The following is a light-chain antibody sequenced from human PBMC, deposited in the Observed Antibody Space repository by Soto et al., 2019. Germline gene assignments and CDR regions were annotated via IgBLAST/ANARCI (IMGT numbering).Light chain of an antibody. V-gene: IGKV3-20*01. J-gene: IGKJ1*01. CDR3: QQYGSSGT. CDR2: GAS. Sequence: EIVLTQSPVTPSLSPGERATLSCRASQSVSNNYLAWYQQKPGQAPRLLIYGASNSATGIPERFSGSGSGTDFTLTISRLEPEDFAVYYCQQYGSSGTFGQGTKVDIK. CDR1: QSVSNNY.